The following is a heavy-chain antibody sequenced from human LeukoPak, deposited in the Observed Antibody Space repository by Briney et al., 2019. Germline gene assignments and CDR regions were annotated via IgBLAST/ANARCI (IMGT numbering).Heavy chain of an antibody. CDR2: ISWNSGSI. Sequence: PGGSLRLSCAASGFTFDDYAMHWVRQAPGKGLERVSGISWNSGSIGYADSVKGRFTISRDNAKNSLYLQMNSLRAEDTALYYCATTGYSSGWYRGSEYFQHWGQGTLVTVSS. CDR1: GFTFDDYA. CDR3: ATTGYSSGWYRGSEYFQH. V-gene: IGHV3-9*01. J-gene: IGHJ1*01. D-gene: IGHD6-19*01.